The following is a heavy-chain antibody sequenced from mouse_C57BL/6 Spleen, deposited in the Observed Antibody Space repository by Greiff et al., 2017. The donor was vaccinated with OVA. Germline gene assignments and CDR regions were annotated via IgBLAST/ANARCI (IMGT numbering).Heavy chain of an antibody. CDR2: INPGSGGT. J-gene: IGHJ1*03. CDR3: ARSPTGYFDV. V-gene: IGHV1-54*01. CDR1: GYAFTNYL. Sequence: VQLVESGAELVRPGTSVKVSCKASGYAFTNYLIEWVKQRPGQGLEWIGVINPGSGGTNYNEKFKGKATLTADKSSSTAYMQLSSLTSEDSAVYFCARSPTGYFDVWGTGTTVTVSS.